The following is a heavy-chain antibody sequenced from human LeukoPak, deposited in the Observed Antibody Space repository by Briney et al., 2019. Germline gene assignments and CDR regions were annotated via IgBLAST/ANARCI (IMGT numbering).Heavy chain of an antibody. Sequence: SETLSLTCTVSGGSISSSSYYWGWIRQPPGKGLEWIGSIHYRGSTYYNPSLKSRVTISVDTSKSQFSLKLSSVTAADTAVYYCAKGDRVRGVIDYWGQGTLVTVSS. V-gene: IGHV4-39*01. D-gene: IGHD3-10*01. J-gene: IGHJ4*02. CDR2: IHYRGST. CDR1: GGSISSSSYY. CDR3: AKGDRVRGVIDY.